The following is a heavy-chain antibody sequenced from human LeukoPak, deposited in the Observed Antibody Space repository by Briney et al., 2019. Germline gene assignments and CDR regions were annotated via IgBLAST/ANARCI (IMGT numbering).Heavy chain of an antibody. CDR1: GGSISSYY. CDR3: ARVEKYTSSGPTDP. Sequence: SETLSLTCTVSGGSISSYYWSWIRQPAGKGLEWIGRVYTSGSTNYNPSLKSRVTMSVDTSKNQFSLKLSSVTAADTAVYYCARVEKYTSSGPTDPWGQGTLVTVSS. J-gene: IGHJ5*02. D-gene: IGHD6-13*01. CDR2: VYTSGST. V-gene: IGHV4-4*07.